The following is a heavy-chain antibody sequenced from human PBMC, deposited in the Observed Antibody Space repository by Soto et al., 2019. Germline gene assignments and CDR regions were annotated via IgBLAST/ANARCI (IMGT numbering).Heavy chain of an antibody. CDR2: TYYSGAT. V-gene: IGHV4-31*04. CDR3: ARQGYSSSSNIGY. CDR1: GGSISGGRYY. D-gene: IGHD6-6*01. Sequence: QVRLQESGPGLVRPSQTLSLTCTVSGGSISGGRYYWIWIRQRPGEGLEWLGYTYYSGATYYNPSLKSRVAISVDTSKDQFTLKVDSVTAADTAVDFCARQGYSSSSNIGYWGQGTLVTVSS. J-gene: IGHJ4*02.